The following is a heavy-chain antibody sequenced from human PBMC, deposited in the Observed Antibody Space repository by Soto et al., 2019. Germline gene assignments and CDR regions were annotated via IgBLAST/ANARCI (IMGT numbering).Heavy chain of an antibody. Sequence: EVQLVESGGGLVQPGGSLRLSCAASGFTFSSYWMHWVRQAPGKRLVWVSRINSDGSSTYYADSVKGRFTISRDNAKNTLYLQMNSLRAEDTAVYYCASHIVVVTATRSVDYWGQGTLVTVSS. CDR3: ASHIVVVTATRSVDY. CDR1: GFTFSSYW. D-gene: IGHD2-21*02. J-gene: IGHJ4*02. V-gene: IGHV3-74*01. CDR2: INSDGSST.